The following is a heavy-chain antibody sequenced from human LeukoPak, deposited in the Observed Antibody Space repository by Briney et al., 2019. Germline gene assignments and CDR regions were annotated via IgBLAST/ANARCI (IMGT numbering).Heavy chain of an antibody. Sequence: SETLSLTCTVSGGSISSYYWSWIRQPPGKGLEWIGYIYCSGSTNYNPSLKSRVTISVDTSKNQFFLKLSSVTAADTAVYYCARTYYDYVWGSYRPLYFDYWGQGTLVTVSS. CDR3: ARTYYDYVWGSYRPLYFDY. CDR2: IYCSGST. CDR1: GGSISSYY. J-gene: IGHJ4*02. V-gene: IGHV4-59*01. D-gene: IGHD3-16*02.